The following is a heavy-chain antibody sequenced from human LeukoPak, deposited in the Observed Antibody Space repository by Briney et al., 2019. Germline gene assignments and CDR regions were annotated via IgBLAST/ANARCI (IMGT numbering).Heavy chain of an antibody. CDR3: ASDPKYYYDSSGYYDY. Sequence: ASVKVSCTASGDTFTGYYMDWVRQAPGEGRGWMGRINPNSGGTNYAQKFQGRVTMPRDTSISPAYMALSRLRSDDTDVYYCASDPKYYYDSSGYYDYWGQGTLVTVSS. D-gene: IGHD3-22*01. V-gene: IGHV1-2*05. CDR2: INPNSGGT. CDR1: GDTFTGYY. J-gene: IGHJ4*02.